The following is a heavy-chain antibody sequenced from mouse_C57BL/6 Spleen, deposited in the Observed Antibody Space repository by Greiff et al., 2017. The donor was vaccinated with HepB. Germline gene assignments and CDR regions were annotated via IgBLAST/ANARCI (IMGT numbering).Heavy chain of an antibody. CDR2: ISRGSSTI. V-gene: IGHV5-17*01. J-gene: IGHJ3*01. D-gene: IGHD1-1*01. CDR1: GFTFSDYG. Sequence: EVMLVESGGGLVKPGGSLKLSCAASGFTFSDYGMHWVRQAPEKGLEWVAYISRGSSTIYYADTVKGRFTISRDNAKNTLFLQMTSLRSEDTAMYYCARPLITTDWAWFAYWGQGTLVTVSA. CDR3: ARPLITTDWAWFAY.